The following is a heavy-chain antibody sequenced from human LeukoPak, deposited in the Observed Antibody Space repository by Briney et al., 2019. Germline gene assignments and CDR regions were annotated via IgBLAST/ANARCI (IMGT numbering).Heavy chain of an antibody. Sequence: GGSLRLSCAASGFTFSNYAMRWVRQAPGKGLEWVSGISGSGDSTYYADSVKGRFTISRDNSKNTLYLQMNSLRAEDTAVYYCAKDSRGDYWGQGTLVTVSS. J-gene: IGHJ4*02. CDR2: ISGSGDST. CDR1: GFTFSNYA. CDR3: AKDSRGDY. V-gene: IGHV3-23*01.